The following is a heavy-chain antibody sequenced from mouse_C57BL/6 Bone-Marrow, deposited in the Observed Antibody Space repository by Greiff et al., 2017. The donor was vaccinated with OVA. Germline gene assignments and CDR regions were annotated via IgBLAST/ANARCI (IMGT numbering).Heavy chain of an antibody. Sequence: VKLQQPGAELVRPGTSVKLSCKASGYTFTSYWMHWVKQRPGQGLEWIGVIDPSDSYTNYNQKFKGKATLTVDTSSSTAYMQLSSLTSEDSAVYYCALTTVVAEGYFDYWGQGTTLTVSS. V-gene: IGHV1-59*01. CDR1: GYTFTSYW. D-gene: IGHD1-1*01. J-gene: IGHJ2*01. CDR3: ALTTVVAEGYFDY. CDR2: IDPSDSYT.